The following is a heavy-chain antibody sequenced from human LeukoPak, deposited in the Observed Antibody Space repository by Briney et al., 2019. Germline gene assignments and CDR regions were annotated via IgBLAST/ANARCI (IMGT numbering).Heavy chain of an antibody. Sequence: PGGSLRLSCAASGFTFSSYTMTWVRQGPGKGLEWVSSISGSSETTHYVDSVKGRFTISRDNSKNTLYLQMNILRAEDTALYYCAKGEVGYCSSTSCYIVYWGQGTLVTVYS. J-gene: IGHJ4*02. CDR2: ISGSSETT. D-gene: IGHD2-2*02. CDR3: AKGEVGYCSSTSCYIVY. V-gene: IGHV3-23*01. CDR1: GFTFSSYT.